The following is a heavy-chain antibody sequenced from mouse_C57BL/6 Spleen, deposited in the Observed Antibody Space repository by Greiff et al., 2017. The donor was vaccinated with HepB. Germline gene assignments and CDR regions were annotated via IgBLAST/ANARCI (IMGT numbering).Heavy chain of an antibody. Sequence: VQLQQPGAELVKPGASVKLSCKASGYTFTSYWMHWVKQRPGRGLEWIGRIDPNSGGTKYNEKFKSKATLPVDKPSSTAYMQLSSLTSEDSAVSYCASRGYDCGGSPYAMDYWGQGTSVTSSS. CDR2: IDPNSGGT. CDR3: ASRGYDCGGSPYAMDY. V-gene: IGHV1-72*01. J-gene: IGHJ4*01. CDR1: GYTFTSYW. D-gene: IGHD2-4*01.